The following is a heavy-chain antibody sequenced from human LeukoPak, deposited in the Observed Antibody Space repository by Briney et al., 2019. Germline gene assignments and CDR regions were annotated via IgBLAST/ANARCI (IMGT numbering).Heavy chain of an antibody. CDR3: ACRSMYYDSSGGY. D-gene: IGHD3-22*01. J-gene: IGHJ4*02. Sequence: SETLSLTCAVYGGSFSGYYWSWIRQPPGKGLEWIGEINHSGSTNYNPSLKSRVTISVDTSKNQFSLKLSSVTAADTAVYYCACRSMYYDSSGGYWGQETLVTVSS. CDR1: GGSFSGYY. V-gene: IGHV4-34*01. CDR2: INHSGST.